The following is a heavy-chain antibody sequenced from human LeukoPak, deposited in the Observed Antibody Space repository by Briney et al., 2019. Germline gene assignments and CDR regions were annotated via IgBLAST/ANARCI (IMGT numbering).Heavy chain of an antibody. CDR2: ISSSSSTI. D-gene: IGHD2-15*01. CDR1: GFTFSSYS. CDR3: AKTLCSGGSCYFFDY. J-gene: IGHJ4*02. Sequence: GGSLRLSCAASGFTFSSYSMNWVRQAPGKGLEWVSYISSSSSTIYYADSVKGRFTISRDNSKNTLYLQMNSLRAEDTAVYYCAKTLCSGGSCYFFDYWGQGTLVTVSS. V-gene: IGHV3-48*01.